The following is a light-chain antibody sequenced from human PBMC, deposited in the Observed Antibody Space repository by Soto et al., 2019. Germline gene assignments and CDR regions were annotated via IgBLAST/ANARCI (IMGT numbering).Light chain of an antibody. J-gene: IGLJ2*01. Sequence: QSALTQPRSVSGSPGQSVSISCTGTSNDVGNYNYVSWYQQHPGRAPKLMIYDVTKRPSGVPDRFSGSKSGNTASLTISGLQAEDEADYYCGSYADGDIYVLFGGGTKLTVL. CDR2: DVT. CDR3: GSYADGDIYVL. V-gene: IGLV2-11*01. CDR1: SNDVGNYNY.